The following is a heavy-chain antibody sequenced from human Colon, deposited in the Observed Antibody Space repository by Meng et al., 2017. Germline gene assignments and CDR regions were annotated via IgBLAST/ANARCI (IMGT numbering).Heavy chain of an antibody. Sequence: EVQRGGCGGGLVQPGGCLRLSCAASGFTVSSNYMSWVRQAPGKGLEWVSVIYSGGSTYYADSVKGRFTISRDNSKNTLYLQMNSLRAEDTAVYYCARELMLTFDPWGQGTLVTVSS. CDR3: ARELMLTFDP. CDR1: GFTVSSNY. CDR2: IYSGGST. J-gene: IGHJ5*02. V-gene: IGHV3-66*02. D-gene: IGHD3-16*01.